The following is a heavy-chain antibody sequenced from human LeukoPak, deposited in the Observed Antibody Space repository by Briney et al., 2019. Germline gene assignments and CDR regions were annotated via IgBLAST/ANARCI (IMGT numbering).Heavy chain of an antibody. Sequence: ASVKVSCKASGYTFTDYYIHWVRQAPGQGLEWMGWINPNSGGTNYAQKFQGRVTMTRDTSISTAYMELSGLYSDDTAVYYCARDYPGMITGVEKYFLDYWGQGTLVTVSS. CDR3: ARDYPGMITGVEKYFLDY. V-gene: IGHV1-2*02. J-gene: IGHJ4*02. CDR2: INPNSGGT. D-gene: IGHD7-27*01. CDR1: GYTFTDYY.